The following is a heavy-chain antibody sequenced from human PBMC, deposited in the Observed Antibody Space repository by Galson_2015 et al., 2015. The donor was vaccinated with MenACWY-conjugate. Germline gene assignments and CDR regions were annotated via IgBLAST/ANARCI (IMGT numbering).Heavy chain of an antibody. D-gene: IGHD1-26*01. CDR1: GFTFRSHA. V-gene: IGHV3-33*01. J-gene: IGHJ4*02. CDR3: FALNSGINY. Sequence: SLRLSCAASGFTFRSHAIHWVRQAPGKGLEWVAIIWYDGSQTYYADSVKGRFAISRDNPKNTAYLQMDSLRAEDTAMYYCFALNSGINYWGQGTLVTVSS. CDR2: IWYDGSQT.